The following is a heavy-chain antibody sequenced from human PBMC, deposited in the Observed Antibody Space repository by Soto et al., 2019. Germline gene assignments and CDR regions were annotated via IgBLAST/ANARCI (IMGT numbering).Heavy chain of an antibody. Sequence: ESGGVLVQPGGSLRLSCVASGFTFDSHWMHWVRQAPGEGLVWVSRIKTDGYAAAYADSVKGRFTISRDNTKNTVYLQMNSLRAEDTAVYFCVREPGVAADCWGQGTLVTVSS. CDR1: GFTFDSHW. CDR2: IKTDGYAA. J-gene: IGHJ4*02. CDR3: VREPGVAADC. V-gene: IGHV3-74*01. D-gene: IGHD6-19*01.